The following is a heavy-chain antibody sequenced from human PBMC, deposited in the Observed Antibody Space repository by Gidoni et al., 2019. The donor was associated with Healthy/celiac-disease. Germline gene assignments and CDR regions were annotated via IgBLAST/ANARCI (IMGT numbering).Heavy chain of an antibody. CDR2: ISYDGSNK. CDR1: GFTFSSYA. D-gene: IGHD5-18*01. CDR3: ARDLGYSYGSGVYYYYGMDV. J-gene: IGHJ6*02. Sequence: QVQLVESGGGVVQPGRSLRLSCAASGFTFSSYAMHWVRQAPGKGLEWVAVISYDGSNKYYADSVKGRFTISRDNSKNTLYLQMNSLRAEDTAVYYCARDLGYSYGSGVYYYYGMDVWGQGTTVTVSS. V-gene: IGHV3-30-3*01.